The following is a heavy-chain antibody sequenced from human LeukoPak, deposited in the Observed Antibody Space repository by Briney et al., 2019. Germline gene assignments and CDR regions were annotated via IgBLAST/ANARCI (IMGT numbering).Heavy chain of an antibody. Sequence: GGSLRLSCAASGFTFSNFWMTWVRQAPGKGLEWVANIKQDGSEKYYVDSVKGRFTISRDNAKNSLFLQMNSLRAEDTAVYYCARCHLRGYFDNWGQGTLVTVSS. J-gene: IGHJ4*02. CDR2: IKQDGSEK. V-gene: IGHV3-7*02. CDR3: ARCHLRGYFDN. D-gene: IGHD3-10*01. CDR1: GFTFSNFW.